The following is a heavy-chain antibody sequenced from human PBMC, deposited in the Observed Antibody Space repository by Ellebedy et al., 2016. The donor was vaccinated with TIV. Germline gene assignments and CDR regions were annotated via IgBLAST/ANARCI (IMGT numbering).Heavy chain of an antibody. Sequence: GESLKISXAASGFTFSSYAMSWVRQAPGKGLEWVSAISGSGGSTYYADSVKGRFTISRDNSKNTLYLQMNSLRAEDTAVYYCAKVPITFGGVIGCLDYWGQGTLVTVSS. J-gene: IGHJ4*02. V-gene: IGHV3-23*01. D-gene: IGHD3-16*02. CDR2: ISGSGGST. CDR1: GFTFSSYA. CDR3: AKVPITFGGVIGCLDY.